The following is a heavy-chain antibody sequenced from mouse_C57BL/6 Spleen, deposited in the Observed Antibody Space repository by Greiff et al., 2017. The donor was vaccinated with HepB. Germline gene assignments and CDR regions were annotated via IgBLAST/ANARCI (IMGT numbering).Heavy chain of an antibody. Sequence: EVKLVESGEGLVKPGGSLKLSCAASGFTFSSYAMSWVRQTPEKRLEWVAYISSGGDYIYYADTVKGRFTISRDNARNTLYLQMSSLKSEDTAMYYCTRDYDGYYRFAYWGQGTLVTVSA. V-gene: IGHV5-9-1*02. CDR1: GFTFSSYA. J-gene: IGHJ3*01. D-gene: IGHD2-3*01. CDR2: ISSGGDYI. CDR3: TRDYDGYYRFAY.